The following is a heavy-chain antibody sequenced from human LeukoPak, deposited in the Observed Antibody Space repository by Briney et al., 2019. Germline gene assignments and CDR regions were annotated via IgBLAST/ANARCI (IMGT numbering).Heavy chain of an antibody. CDR1: GGSISSYY. CDR3: ASRSYYDILTGYNTPFDY. V-gene: IGHV4-59*12. CDR2: IYYSGST. Sequence: SETLSLTCTVSGGSISSYYWSWIRQPPGKGLEWIGYIYYSGSTNYNPSLKSRVTISVDTSKNQFSLKLSSVTAADTAVYYCASRSYYDILTGYNTPFDYWGQGTLVTVSS. J-gene: IGHJ4*02. D-gene: IGHD3-9*01.